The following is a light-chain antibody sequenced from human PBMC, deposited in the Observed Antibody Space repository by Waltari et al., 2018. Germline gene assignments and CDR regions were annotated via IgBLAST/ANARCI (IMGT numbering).Light chain of an antibody. CDR3: QEHVTYWA. V-gene: IGKV2-28*01. CDR2: LGS. J-gene: IGKJ1*01. CDR1: QSLLPSSGYNY. Sequence: DIVMTQSPLCLPVTPGAPASISCRSSQSLLPSSGYNYWAWYLQKPGQSPQLLIYLGSNRASGVPDRFSGSGSGTEFTLTISSLQPDDFATYYCQEHVTYWAFGQGTKVEMK.